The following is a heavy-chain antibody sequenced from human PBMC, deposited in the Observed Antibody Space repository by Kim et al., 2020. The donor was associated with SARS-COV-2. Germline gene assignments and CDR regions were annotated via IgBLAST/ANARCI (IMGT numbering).Heavy chain of an antibody. V-gene: IGHV3-21*01. J-gene: IGHJ3*02. CDR3: ARDRSRFAIGSAFDI. D-gene: IGHD1-26*01. CDR2: ISSSSSYI. CDR1: GFTFSSYS. Sequence: GGSLRLSCAASGFTFSSYSMNGVRQAPGKGLEWVSSISSSSSYIYYADSVKGRFTISRDHAKNSLYLQMNSLRAEDTAVYYCARDRSRFAIGSAFDIWGQGTMVTVSS.